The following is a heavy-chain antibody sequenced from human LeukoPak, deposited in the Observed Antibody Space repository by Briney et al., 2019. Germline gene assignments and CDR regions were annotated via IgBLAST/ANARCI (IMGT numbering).Heavy chain of an antibody. Sequence: ASVKISCKASGYTFTGYYMHWVRQAPGQGLEWMGWINPNSGGTNYAQKFQGRVTMTRDTSISTAYMELSRLRSDDTAVYYCARGLNYYYGMDVWGQGTTVTVSS. V-gene: IGHV1-2*02. CDR3: ARGLNYYYGMDV. CDR2: INPNSGGT. CDR1: GYTFTGYY. J-gene: IGHJ6*02.